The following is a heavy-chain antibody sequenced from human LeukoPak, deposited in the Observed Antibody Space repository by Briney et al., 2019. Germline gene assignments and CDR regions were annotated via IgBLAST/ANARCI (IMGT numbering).Heavy chain of an antibody. D-gene: IGHD4-17*01. V-gene: IGHV4-59*01. CDR3: ARVRYGDYGIDP. CDR2: IYYSGST. CDR1: GGSISSYY. J-gene: IGHJ5*02. Sequence: PSETLSLTCTVSGGSISSYYWSWIRQPPGKGLEWIGYIYYSGSTNYNPSLKSRVTISVDTSKNQFSLKLSSVTAADTAVYYCARVRYGDYGIDPWGQGTLVIVSS.